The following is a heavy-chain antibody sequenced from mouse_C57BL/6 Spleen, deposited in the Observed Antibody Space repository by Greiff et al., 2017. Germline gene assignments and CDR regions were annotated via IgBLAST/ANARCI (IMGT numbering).Heavy chain of an antibody. CDR2: IYPGDGDT. Sequence: QVQLQQSGAELVKPGASVKISCKASGYAFSSYWMNWVKQRPGKGLEWIGQIYPGDGDTNSNGKFKGKATLTADKSSSTAYMQLSSLTSEYSVVYFCANLTALYALDYRGQAASVTVSS. D-gene: IGHD2-13*01. CDR3: ANLTALYALDY. J-gene: IGHJ4*01. V-gene: IGHV1-80*01. CDR1: GYAFSSYW.